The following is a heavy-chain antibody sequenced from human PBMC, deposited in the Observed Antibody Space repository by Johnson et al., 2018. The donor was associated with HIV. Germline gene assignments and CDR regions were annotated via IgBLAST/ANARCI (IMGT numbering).Heavy chain of an antibody. J-gene: IGHJ3*02. V-gene: IGHV3-43D*03. Sequence: VLLVESWGGLVQPGRPLKLSCAASGFTFDDYAMHWVRQAPGKGLEWDSLISWDGGSTYYADSVKGRFTISRDNSKNSLYLQMNSLNTEYTAVYYCTTAPTTWIQVWSLGAFDIWGQGTMVTVSS. CDR1: GFTFDDYA. CDR3: TTAPTTWIQVWSLGAFDI. D-gene: IGHD5-18*01. CDR2: ISWDGGST.